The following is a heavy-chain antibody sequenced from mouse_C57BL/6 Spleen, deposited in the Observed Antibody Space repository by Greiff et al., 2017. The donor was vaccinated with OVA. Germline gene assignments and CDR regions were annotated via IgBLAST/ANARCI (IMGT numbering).Heavy chain of an antibody. Sequence: EVQLQQSGPELVKPGASVKISCKASGYTFTDYYMNWVKQSHGKSLEWIGDINPNNGGTSYNQKFTGKATLTVAKSSSTAYMELRSLTSEDSAVYYCAGSGEGFDYWGQGTTLTVSS. CDR1: GYTFTDYY. D-gene: IGHD3-1*01. V-gene: IGHV1-26*01. CDR2: INPNNGGT. CDR3: AGSGEGFDY. J-gene: IGHJ2*01.